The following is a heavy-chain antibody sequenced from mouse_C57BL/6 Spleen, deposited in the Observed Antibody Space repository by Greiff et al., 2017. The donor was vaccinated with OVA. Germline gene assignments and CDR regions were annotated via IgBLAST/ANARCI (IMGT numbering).Heavy chain of an antibody. CDR3: ARERTGNFDY. Sequence: VQLKQSGPELVKPGASVKISCKASGYAFSSSWMNWVKQRPGKGLEWIGRIYPGDGDTNYNGKFKGKATLTADKSSSTAYMQLSSLTSEDSAVYFCARERTGNFDYWGQGTTLTVSS. D-gene: IGHD4-1*01. CDR2: IYPGDGDT. J-gene: IGHJ2*01. V-gene: IGHV1-82*01. CDR1: GYAFSSSW.